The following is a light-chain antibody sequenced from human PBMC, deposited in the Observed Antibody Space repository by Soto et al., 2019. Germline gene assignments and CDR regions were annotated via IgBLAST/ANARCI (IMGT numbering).Light chain of an antibody. CDR3: QQYNSYRWT. CDR1: QIISSW. Sequence: IKMTQSPSTLSAYVGDRVTITCRASQIISSWLAWYQQKPGKAPKLLIYDVSSLDSGVPSRFSGSGSGTEFTLTISSLQPEDFATYYCQQYNSYRWTFGQGTKVDIK. CDR2: DVS. V-gene: IGKV1-5*01. J-gene: IGKJ1*01.